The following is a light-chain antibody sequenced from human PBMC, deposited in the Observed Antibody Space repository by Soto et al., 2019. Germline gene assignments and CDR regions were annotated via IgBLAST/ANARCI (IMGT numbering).Light chain of an antibody. J-gene: IGLJ3*02. CDR1: INDVGADKY. V-gene: IGLV2-14*03. Sequence: QSALTQPASVSGSPGQSITISCTGTINDVGADKYVSWYQQHPGKVPQLMIYDVSIRPSGVSNRFSGSKSGNTASLTISGLQAEDEDDYYCSSVTTSSTGVFGAGTKLAVL. CDR3: SSVTTSSTGV. CDR2: DVS.